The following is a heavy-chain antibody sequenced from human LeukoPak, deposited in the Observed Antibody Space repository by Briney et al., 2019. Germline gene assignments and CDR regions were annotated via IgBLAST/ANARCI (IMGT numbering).Heavy chain of an antibody. CDR3: ASSDTAMAWFDP. D-gene: IGHD5-18*01. V-gene: IGHV1-18*01. J-gene: IGHJ5*02. Sequence: ASVKVSCKASGYTFTSYGISWVRQAPGQGLEWMGWISAYNGNTNYAQKLQGRVTMTTDTSTSTAYMELSRLRSDDTAVYYCASSDTAMAWFDPWGQGALVTVSS. CDR1: GYTFTSYG. CDR2: ISAYNGNT.